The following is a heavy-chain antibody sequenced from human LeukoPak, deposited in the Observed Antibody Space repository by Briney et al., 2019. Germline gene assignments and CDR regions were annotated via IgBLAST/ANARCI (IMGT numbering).Heavy chain of an antibody. D-gene: IGHD2-2*01. Sequence: ASVKVSCKASGYPFTAYYIHWVRQAPGQGLEWMGWMNPNSGFTNYAQEFQGRVTMTRETSISTAYMDLSSLKSDDTAVYYCARADCSNINGYDLRFDPWGQGTLVTVSS. CDR2: MNPNSGFT. CDR1: GYPFTAYY. J-gene: IGHJ5*02. V-gene: IGHV1-2*02. CDR3: ARADCSNINGYDLRFDP.